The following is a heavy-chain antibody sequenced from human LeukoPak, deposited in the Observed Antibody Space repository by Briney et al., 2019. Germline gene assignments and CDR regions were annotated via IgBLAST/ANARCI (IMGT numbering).Heavy chain of an antibody. V-gene: IGHV3-7*01. Sequence: GGSLRLSCAASGFSFNSDWMDWVRQAPGKGLEWVANIKHDESEKNYLDSVKGRFTISRDNAQNSLYLQMNGLRVEDTAVYYCTRRLDDWGQGTLATVSS. D-gene: IGHD3-16*01. CDR1: GFSFNSDW. CDR2: IKHDESEK. J-gene: IGHJ4*02. CDR3: TRRLDD.